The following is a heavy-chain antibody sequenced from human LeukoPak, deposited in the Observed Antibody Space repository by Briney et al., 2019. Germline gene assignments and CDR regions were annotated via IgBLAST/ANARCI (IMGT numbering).Heavy chain of an antibody. Sequence: PGGSLRLSCAASGFTFSSYAMHWVRQAPGKGPEWVAVISYDGSNKYYADSVKGRFTISRDNSKNTQYLQMNSLRAEDTAVYYCARGEQWLRGAFDIWGQGTMVTVSS. CDR2: ISYDGSNK. V-gene: IGHV3-30-3*01. CDR3: ARGEQWLRGAFDI. D-gene: IGHD6-19*01. J-gene: IGHJ3*02. CDR1: GFTFSSYA.